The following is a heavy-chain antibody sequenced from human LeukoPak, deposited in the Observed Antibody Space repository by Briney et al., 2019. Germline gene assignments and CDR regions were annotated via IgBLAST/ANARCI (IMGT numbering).Heavy chain of an antibody. D-gene: IGHD2-2*02. CDR2: IYYSGST. CDR1: GGSISSYY. Sequence: SETLSLTCTVSGGSISSYYWSWIRQPPGKGLEWIGHIYYSGSTNYNPSLKSRVTISVDTSKNQFSLKLSSVTAADTAVYYCARGRGYCSSSSCYTVFDYWGQGTLVTVSS. J-gene: IGHJ4*02. CDR3: ARGRGYCSSSSCYTVFDY. V-gene: IGHV4-59*01.